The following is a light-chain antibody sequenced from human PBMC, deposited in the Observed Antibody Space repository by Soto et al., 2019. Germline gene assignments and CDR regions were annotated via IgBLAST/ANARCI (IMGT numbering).Light chain of an antibody. J-gene: IGKJ5*01. CDR2: AAS. CDR1: QGISSN. Sequence: DIQLTQSPSFLSASVGDRVTISCRASQGISSNLAWYQQKPGKAPKLLIYAASTLQSGVPSRFSGSGSGTEFTLTISSLQPEDFETYYCQQFNSYPITFGQGTRLEI. V-gene: IGKV1-9*01. CDR3: QQFNSYPIT.